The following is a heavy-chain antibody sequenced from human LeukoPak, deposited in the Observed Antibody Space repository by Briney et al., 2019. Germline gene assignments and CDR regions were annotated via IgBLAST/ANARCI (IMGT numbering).Heavy chain of an antibody. D-gene: IGHD6-6*01. CDR1: GGSISSGGYY. V-gene: IGHV4-31*03. J-gene: IGHJ6*03. CDR2: IYYSGST. Sequence: PSETLSLTCTVAGGSISSGGYYWSWIRQHPGKGLEWIGYIYYSGSTYYNPSLKSRVTISVDTSKNQFSLKLSSVTAADTAVYYCARDGGYSSSSRYPSSNYYYYHMDVWGKGTTVTVSS. CDR3: ARDGGYSSSSRYPSSNYYYYHMDV.